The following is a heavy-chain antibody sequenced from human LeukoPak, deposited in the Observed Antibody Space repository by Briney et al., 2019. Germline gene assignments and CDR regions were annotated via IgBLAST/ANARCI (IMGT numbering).Heavy chain of an antibody. V-gene: IGHV4-61*02. Sequence: SQTLSLTCTVSGGSISSGSYYWSWIRQPAGKGLEWIGRIYTSGSTNYNPSLKSRVTISVDTSKNQFSLKLSSVTAADTAVYYCARTYYDYVWGRPVDIWFDPWGQGTLVTVSS. CDR3: ARTYYDYVWGRPVDIWFDP. CDR1: GGSISSGSYY. J-gene: IGHJ5*02. D-gene: IGHD3-16*01. CDR2: IYTSGST.